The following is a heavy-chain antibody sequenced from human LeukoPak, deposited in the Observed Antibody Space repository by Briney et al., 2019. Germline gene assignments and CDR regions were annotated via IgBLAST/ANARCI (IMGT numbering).Heavy chain of an antibody. Sequence: SETLSLTCTVSGGSISSYYWSWIRQPPGKGLEWIGYIYYSGSTNYNPSLKSRVTISVDTSKNQFSLKLSSVTAADTAVYYCASCPGYSSVNYYYYGMDVWGQGTTVTVSS. CDR1: GGSISSYY. CDR2: IYYSGST. J-gene: IGHJ6*02. V-gene: IGHV4-59*08. D-gene: IGHD6-19*01. CDR3: ASCPGYSSVNYYYYGMDV.